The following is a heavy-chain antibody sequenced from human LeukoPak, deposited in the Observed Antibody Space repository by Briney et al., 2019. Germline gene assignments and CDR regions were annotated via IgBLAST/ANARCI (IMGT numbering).Heavy chain of an antibody. V-gene: IGHV3-64D*06. J-gene: IGHJ4*02. CDR1: GSTFSSFV. D-gene: IGHD1-26*01. CDR2: ISSNGGRT. Sequence: GSLSLSSSASGSTFSSFVMFWVRSARGKGLEYVSGISSNGGRTNYADSVKARFTHTRDNSKITLFLQITSLIPEDTAIYYYVKDPSGNYVYFGYWGQGTLVTVSS. CDR3: VKDPSGNYVYFGY.